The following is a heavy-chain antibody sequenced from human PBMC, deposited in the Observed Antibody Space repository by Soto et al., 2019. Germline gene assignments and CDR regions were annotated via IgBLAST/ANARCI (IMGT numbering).Heavy chain of an antibody. CDR1: GASIRSSDYY. V-gene: IGHV4-30-4*01. CDR2: IYLSGSS. J-gene: IGHJ4*02. D-gene: IGHD4-17*01. Sequence: QVQLQESGPGLVKPSQTLSLTCTVSGASIRSSDYYWSWIRQPPGKGLEWIGYIYLSGSSYSNPSLNSRVSISEDTSNNHFSLKLSSVTAADTAVYYCARGLYGYYAFDHWGQGALVTVAS. CDR3: ARGLYGYYAFDH.